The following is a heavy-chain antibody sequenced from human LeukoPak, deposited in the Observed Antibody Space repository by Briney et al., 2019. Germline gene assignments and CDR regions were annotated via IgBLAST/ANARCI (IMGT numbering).Heavy chain of an antibody. J-gene: IGHJ6*02. D-gene: IGHD2-8*01. CDR1: GYTFTSYY. CDR2: MNPNSGNT. V-gene: IGHV1-8*02. Sequence: ASVKVSCKASGYTFTSYYMHWVRQAPGQGLEWMGWMNPNSGNTGYAQKFQGRVTMTRNTSISTAYMELSSLRSEDTAVYYCARVLMVSYPYYYYGMDVWGQGTTVTVSS. CDR3: ARVLMVSYPYYYYGMDV.